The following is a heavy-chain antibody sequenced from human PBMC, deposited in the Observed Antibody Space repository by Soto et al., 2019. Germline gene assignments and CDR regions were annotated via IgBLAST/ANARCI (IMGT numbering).Heavy chain of an antibody. V-gene: IGHV4-4*02. J-gene: IGHJ4*02. CDR1: GGSISSSNW. CDR3: ARFGHQIVLVPAAQDDGVDY. D-gene: IGHD2-2*01. Sequence: QVQLQASGPGLVKPSGTLSLTCAVSGGSISSSNWGSWVRQPPGKGLEWVGDISHSGSTNDNPSLKSRVTISVDKSKNQFSLKLSSVTAADTAVYYCARFGHQIVLVPAAQDDGVDYWCQGTLVTVSS. CDR2: ISHSGST.